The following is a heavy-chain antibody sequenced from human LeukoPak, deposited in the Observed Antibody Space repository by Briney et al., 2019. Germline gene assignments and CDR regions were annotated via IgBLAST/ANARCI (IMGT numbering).Heavy chain of an antibody. J-gene: IGHJ3*02. CDR2: IIPILGIA. V-gene: IGHV1-69*02. CDR3: ASSGYSSSWEEGDAFDI. D-gene: IGHD6-13*01. CDR1: GGTFSSYT. Sequence: ASVKVSCKASGGTFSSYTISWVRQAPGQGLEWMGRIIPILGIANYAQKFQGRGTITADKSTSTAYMELSRLRSEDTAVYYCASSGYSSSWEEGDAFDIWGQGTMVTVSS.